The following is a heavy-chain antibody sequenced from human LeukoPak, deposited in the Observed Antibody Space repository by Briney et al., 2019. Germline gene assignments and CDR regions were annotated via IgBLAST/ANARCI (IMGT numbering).Heavy chain of an antibody. D-gene: IGHD3-10*01. CDR3: ARDIYGDEDFDY. CDR2: ITSSGDIK. Sequence: GGSVRLSCAASGFTFTSYAMNWVRQAPGKGLEWVGYITSSGDIKTYADPVKGRLTMSRDDAKNSVYLQMNSLRPEDTAVYYCARDIYGDEDFDYWGQGTLVTVSS. CDR1: GFTFTSYA. V-gene: IGHV3-48*03. J-gene: IGHJ4*02.